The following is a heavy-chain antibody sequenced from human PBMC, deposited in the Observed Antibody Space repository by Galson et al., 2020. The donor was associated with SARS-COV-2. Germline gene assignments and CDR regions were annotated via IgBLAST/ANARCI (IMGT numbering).Heavy chain of an antibody. CDR3: AKDLRGSGWYRVFDY. D-gene: IGHD6-19*01. V-gene: IGHV3-23*01. CDR2: ISGSGGST. Sequence: GGSLRLSCAASGFTFSSYAMSWVRQAPGKGLEWVSAISGSGGSTYYADSVKGRFTISRDNSKNTLYLQMNSLRAEDTAVYYCAKDLRGSGWYRVFDYWGQGTLVTVSS. CDR1: GFTFSSYA. J-gene: IGHJ4*02.